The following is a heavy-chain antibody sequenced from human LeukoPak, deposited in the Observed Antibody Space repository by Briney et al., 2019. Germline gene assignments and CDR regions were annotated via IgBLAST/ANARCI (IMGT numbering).Heavy chain of an antibody. CDR3: ARGPTYQPIDF. CDR2: IHYSETT. D-gene: IGHD2-2*01. CDR1: GGSISSYY. V-gene: IGHV4-39*02. Sequence: SETLSLTCTVSGGSISSYYWGWIRQPPGKGLEWIASIHYSETTYYNPSLKSRVTISVDTSKNHFSLKLSSVTAADTAVYYCARGPTYQPIDFWGQGTLVTVSS. J-gene: IGHJ4*02.